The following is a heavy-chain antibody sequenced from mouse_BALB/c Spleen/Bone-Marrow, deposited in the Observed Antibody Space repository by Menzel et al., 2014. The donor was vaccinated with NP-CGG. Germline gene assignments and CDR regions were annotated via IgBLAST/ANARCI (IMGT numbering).Heavy chain of an antibody. D-gene: IGHD1-1*01. CDR1: GFTFSSYA. CDR2: ISSGGSYT. Sequence: EVQGVESGGGLVKPGGSLKLSCAASGFTFSSYAMSWVRQSPEKRLEWVAEISSGGSYTYYPDTVTGRFTISRDNAKNPLYLEMSSLRSEDTAMYYCARYYYGSSYAMDYWGQGTSVPVSS. J-gene: IGHJ4*01. V-gene: IGHV5-9-4*01. CDR3: ARYYYGSSYAMDY.